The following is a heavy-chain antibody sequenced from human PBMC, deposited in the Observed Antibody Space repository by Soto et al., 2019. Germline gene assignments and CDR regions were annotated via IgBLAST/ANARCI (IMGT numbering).Heavy chain of an antibody. CDR2: ISSNGGST. Sequence: EVQLVESGGGLVQPGGSLRLSCAASGFTFSSYSMHRFRRAPGRGVEYVSGISSNGGSTYNANTVKGRFTISRANYKNEQYLQMGRLRAEDIAVYDCARSVPAAMSAGPYPRSKHFDHWGQGTLVTVSS. CDR3: ARSVPAAMSAGPYPRSKHFDH. CDR1: GFTFSSYS. J-gene: IGHJ4*02. D-gene: IGHD2-2*01. V-gene: IGHV3-64*01.